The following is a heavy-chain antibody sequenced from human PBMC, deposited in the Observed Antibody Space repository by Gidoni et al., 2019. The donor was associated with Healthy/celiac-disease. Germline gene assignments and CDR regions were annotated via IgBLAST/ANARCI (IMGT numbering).Heavy chain of an antibody. Sequence: VQLVESGGGLVKPGGSLRLSCSSSGFTFSSYSMNWVRQDPGQGLEWGSSISSSSSYIYYADAVKGRFTISRDNAKNSLYLQMNSLRAEDTAVYYCARDLLRGYYYYGMDVWGQGTTVTVSS. D-gene: IGHD2-15*01. V-gene: IGHV3-21*01. CDR1: GFTFSSYS. CDR3: ARDLLRGYYYYGMDV. CDR2: ISSSSSYI. J-gene: IGHJ6*02.